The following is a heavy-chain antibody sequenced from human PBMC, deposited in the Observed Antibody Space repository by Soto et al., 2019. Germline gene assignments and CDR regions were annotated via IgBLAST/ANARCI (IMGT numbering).Heavy chain of an antibody. J-gene: IGHJ4*02. CDR1: GGSFSGYY. D-gene: IGHD2-21*02. CDR3: ARQRTTVVTQAYFDH. Sequence: SETLSLTCAVYGGSFSGYYWSWIRRPPGKGLEWIGEINHSGSTNYSPSLKSRVTISVDTSKNQFSLKVKSVTAADTAVYYCARQRTTVVTQAYFDHWGQGALVTVS. CDR2: INHSGST. V-gene: IGHV4-34*01.